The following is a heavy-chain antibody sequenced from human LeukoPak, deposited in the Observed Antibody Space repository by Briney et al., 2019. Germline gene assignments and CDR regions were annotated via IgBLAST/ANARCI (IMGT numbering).Heavy chain of an antibody. CDR3: AGEGAADAFDI. D-gene: IGHD1-26*01. V-gene: IGHV3-30*02. CDR1: GFTSSNYG. Sequence: PGGSLRLSCAASGFTSSNYGMHWVRQAPGKGLDWVAFIRYDGRNKYYADSVKGRFTISRDNSKNTLYLQMNSLRAEDTAVYYCAGEGAADAFDIWGQGTMVTVSS. J-gene: IGHJ3*02. CDR2: IRYDGRNK.